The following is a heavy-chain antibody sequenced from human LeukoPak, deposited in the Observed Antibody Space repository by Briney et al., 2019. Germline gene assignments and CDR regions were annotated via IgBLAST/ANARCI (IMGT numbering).Heavy chain of an antibody. J-gene: IGHJ3*02. CDR2: INPNSGGT. CDR1: GYTFTGYY. D-gene: IGHD2-2*01. V-gene: IGHV1-2*02. CDR3: AIRGPSRSLFGFDI. Sequence: ASVKVSCKASGYTFTGYYMHWVRQAPGQGLEWMGWINPNSGGTNYAQKFQGRVTMTRDTSISTAYMELSRLRSEDTAVYYCAIRGPSRSLFGFDIWGQGTMVTVSS.